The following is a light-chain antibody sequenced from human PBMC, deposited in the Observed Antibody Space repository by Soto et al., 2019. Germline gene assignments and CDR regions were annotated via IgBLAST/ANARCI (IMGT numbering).Light chain of an antibody. Sequence: DVVMTQSPLSLPVTLGQPASISCRSSQSLVYSDGNTYLSWFQQRPGQSPRRLIYKVSNRDSGVPDRLSGSGSDTDFTLKISRVEAEDVAVYYCRQGTHWPYTFGQGTKLEI. V-gene: IGKV2-30*01. J-gene: IGKJ2*01. CDR3: RQGTHWPYT. CDR2: KVS. CDR1: QSLVYSDGNTY.